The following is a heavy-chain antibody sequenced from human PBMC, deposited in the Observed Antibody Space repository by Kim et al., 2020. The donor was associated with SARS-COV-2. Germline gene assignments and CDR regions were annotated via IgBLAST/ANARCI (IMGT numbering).Heavy chain of an antibody. Sequence: GGSLRLSCSASGFTFITYALHWVRQAPGKGLESVSVISHTGSRQYYADSVKGRFTISRDTSKNTLYLQMTSLRAEDTAVYYCARDGREGYNDLEYWGQGT. V-gene: IGHV3-30*04. D-gene: IGHD3-16*01. J-gene: IGHJ4*02. CDR3: ARDGREGYNDLEY. CDR2: ISHTGSRQ. CDR1: GFTFITYA.